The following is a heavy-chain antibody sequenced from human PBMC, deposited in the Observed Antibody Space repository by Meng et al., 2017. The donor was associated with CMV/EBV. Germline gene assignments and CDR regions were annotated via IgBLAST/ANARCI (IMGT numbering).Heavy chain of an antibody. V-gene: IGHV3-74*01. CDR2: ISPDGSST. CDR1: GFICTNYR. Sequence: GESLKISCAASGFICTNYRMHWVRQAPGKGLVWVSRISPDGSSTDYADAVKGRFTTSRDKAKSTVFLQMNSLRPDDTAVYYCVRVGDGRTYGKFEYWGQGALVTVSS. CDR3: VRVGDGRTYGKFEY. J-gene: IGHJ4*02. D-gene: IGHD3-10*01.